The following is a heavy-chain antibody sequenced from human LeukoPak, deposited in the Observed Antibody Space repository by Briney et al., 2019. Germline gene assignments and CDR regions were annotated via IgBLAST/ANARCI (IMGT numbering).Heavy chain of an antibody. D-gene: IGHD2-15*01. CDR2: INPNSGNT. J-gene: IGHJ6*03. Sequence: ASVKVSCKASGYTFTSYDINRVRQATGQGLEWMGWINPNSGNTGYTQKFQGRVTITRNTSISTAYMELNSLRSEDTAVYYCARGHCSGGSCYSWYYMDVWGQRDHGHRL. V-gene: IGHV1-8*03. CDR1: GYTFTSYD. CDR3: ARGHCSGGSCYSWYYMDV.